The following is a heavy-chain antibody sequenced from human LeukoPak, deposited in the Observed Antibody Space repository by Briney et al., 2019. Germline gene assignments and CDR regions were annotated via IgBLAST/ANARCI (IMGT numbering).Heavy chain of an antibody. J-gene: IGHJ5*02. CDR3: AREYSGSYYGP. V-gene: IGHV1-2*02. Sequence: ASVKVSCRTSGYAFTGYYMHWVRQAPGQGLEWMGWINPNSGGTNYAQKFQGRVTMTRDTSISTAYMELSRLRSDDTAVYYCAREYSGSYYGPWGQGTLVTVSS. D-gene: IGHD1-26*01. CDR1: GYAFTGYY. CDR2: INPNSGGT.